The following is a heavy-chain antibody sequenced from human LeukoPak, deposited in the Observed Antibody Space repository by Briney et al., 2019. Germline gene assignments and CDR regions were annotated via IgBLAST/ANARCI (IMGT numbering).Heavy chain of an antibody. Sequence: ASVKVSCKASGYTSTSYYMHWVRQAPGQGLEWMGIINPSGGSTSYAQKFQGRVTMTRDMSTSTVYMELSSLRSEDTAVYYCARESVASAFDIWGQGTMVTVSS. V-gene: IGHV1-46*01. CDR1: GYTSTSYY. CDR3: ARESVASAFDI. D-gene: IGHD5-12*01. J-gene: IGHJ3*02. CDR2: INPSGGST.